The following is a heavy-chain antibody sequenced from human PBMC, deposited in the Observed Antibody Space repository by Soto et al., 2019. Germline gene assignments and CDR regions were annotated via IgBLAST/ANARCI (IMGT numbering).Heavy chain of an antibody. J-gene: IGHJ4*02. CDR3: AGGSTSWYVDF. CDR1: GFTLNRYW. CDR2: IKKDGSEQ. V-gene: IGHV3-7*01. Sequence: GGSLGLSCAASGFTLNRYWMSWVRQAPGKGLEWVANIKKDGSEQYYVDSVKGRFTVSRDNAKNSLTLQMSGLRAEDTAVYYCAGGSTSWYVDFWGQGTLVTVSS. D-gene: IGHD2-2*01.